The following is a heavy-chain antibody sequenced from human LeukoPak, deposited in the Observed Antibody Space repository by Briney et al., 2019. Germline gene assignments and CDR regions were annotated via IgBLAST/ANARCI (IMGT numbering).Heavy chain of an antibody. Sequence: ASVTVSCTASGYTFTVYYMHWVRQAPGQGLEWMGWINPNSGGTNYAQKFQGRVTMTRDTSISTAYMELSRLRSDDTAVYYCARGAQYYDFWSGYYTAPYSDYYMDVWGKGTTVTVSS. J-gene: IGHJ6*03. CDR3: ARGAQYYDFWSGYYTAPYSDYYMDV. CDR2: INPNSGGT. CDR1: GYTFTVYY. V-gene: IGHV1-2*02. D-gene: IGHD3-3*01.